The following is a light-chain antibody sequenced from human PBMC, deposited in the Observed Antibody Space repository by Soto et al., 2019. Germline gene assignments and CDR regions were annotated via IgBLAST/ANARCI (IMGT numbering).Light chain of an antibody. V-gene: IGKV1-5*03. CDR1: QNIKNW. CDR2: TAS. CDR3: QQYNSYSRGT. J-gene: IGKJ1*01. Sequence: DIQMTQSPSTLSVSVGDRVTITCRASQNIKNWLAWYQQKPGKVPKLLIYTASTLESGVPSRFSGSGSGTEFTLTISSLQPDDFATYYCQQYNSYSRGTFGQGTKVEIK.